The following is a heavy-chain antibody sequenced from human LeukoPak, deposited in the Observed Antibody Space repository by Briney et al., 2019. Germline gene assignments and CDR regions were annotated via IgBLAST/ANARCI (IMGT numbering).Heavy chain of an antibody. Sequence: GGSLRLSCAASGFIFSDYWMNWVRQVPGPGLEWVANINEDGSAQDYVDSVRGRFSISRDNAKNSLYLQMNSLRVEDTAIYYCATRESSMARSHWGQGTLVTVSS. CDR3: ATRESSMARSH. V-gene: IGHV3-7*01. D-gene: IGHD3-10*01. J-gene: IGHJ4*02. CDR2: INEDGSAQ. CDR1: GFIFSDYW.